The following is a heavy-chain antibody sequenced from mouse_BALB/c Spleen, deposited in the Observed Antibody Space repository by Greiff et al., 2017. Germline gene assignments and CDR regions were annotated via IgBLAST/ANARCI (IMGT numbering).Heavy chain of an antibody. V-gene: IGHV1-53*01. D-gene: IGHD2-1*01. CDR1: GYTFTSYY. Sequence: QVQLQQSGAELVKPGASVKLSCKASGYTFTSYYMYWVKQRPGQGLEWIGEINPSNGGTNFNEKFKSKATLTVDKSSSTAYMELRSLTSEDTAVYYCARTGSTMGPMDYWGQGTSVTVSS. CDR2: INPSNGGT. J-gene: IGHJ4*01. CDR3: ARTGSTMGPMDY.